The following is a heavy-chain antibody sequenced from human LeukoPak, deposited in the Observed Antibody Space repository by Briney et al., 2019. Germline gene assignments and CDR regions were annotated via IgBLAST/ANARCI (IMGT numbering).Heavy chain of an antibody. Sequence: SETLSLTCAVYGGSFSGYYWSWIRQPARKGLEWIGRMYTSGSTNYNPSLKSRVTMSIDTSKKHFSLNLDSVTAADTAVYYCATYDQQLAFDNWGQGSLVTVSS. CDR2: MYTSGST. CDR1: GGSFSGYY. D-gene: IGHD6-13*01. V-gene: IGHV4-59*10. CDR3: ATYDQQLAFDN. J-gene: IGHJ4*02.